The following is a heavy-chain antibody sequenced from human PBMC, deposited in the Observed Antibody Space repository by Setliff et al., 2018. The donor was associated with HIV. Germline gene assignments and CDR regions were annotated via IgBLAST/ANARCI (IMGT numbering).Heavy chain of an antibody. CDR3: ARRADRFDL. CDR2: ISDYNSNT. V-gene: IGHV1-18*01. J-gene: IGHJ5*02. Sequence: ASVKVSCKASGYSFTSYGISWVRQAPGQGLEWMGWISDYNSNTEYAQKFQGRVTMTKDTSTSTAYMELRSLRPDDTAVYFCARRADRFDLWGQGTLVTVSS. CDR1: GYSFTSYG. D-gene: IGHD3-9*01.